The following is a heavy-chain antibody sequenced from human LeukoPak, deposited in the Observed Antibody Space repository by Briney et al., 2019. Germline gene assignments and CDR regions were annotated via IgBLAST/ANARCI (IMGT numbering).Heavy chain of an antibody. J-gene: IGHJ6*02. CDR1: GGSFSGYY. Sequence: SETLSLTCAVYGGSFSGYYWSWIRQPPGRGLEWIGEINHSGSTNYNLSLKSRVTISVDTSKNRFSLKLSSVTAADTAVYYCARFRYYYYGMDVWGQGTTVTVSS. CDR2: INHSGST. V-gene: IGHV4-34*01. CDR3: ARFRYYYYGMDV.